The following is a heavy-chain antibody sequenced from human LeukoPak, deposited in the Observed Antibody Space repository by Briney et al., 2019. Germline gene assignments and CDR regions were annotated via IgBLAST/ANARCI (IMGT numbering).Heavy chain of an antibody. V-gene: IGHV3-7*01. D-gene: IGHD2-21*02. J-gene: IGHJ4*02. CDR1: GFTFSSSW. CDR2: IKLDGSEK. Sequence: PGGSLRLSCAASGFTFSSSWMSWVRQAPGKGLEWVANIKLDGSEKFHVDSVKGRFTISRDNSKSSLSLQMNSLRAEDTAVYYCARYGLTAALDFWGQGTLVTVSS. CDR3: ARYGLTAALDF.